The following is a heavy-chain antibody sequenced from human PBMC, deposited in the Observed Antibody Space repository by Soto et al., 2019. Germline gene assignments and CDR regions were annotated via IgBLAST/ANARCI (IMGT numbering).Heavy chain of an antibody. CDR1: GFTFSSYS. J-gene: IGHJ4*02. CDR2: ISSSSSTI. Sequence: GSLRLSCAASGFTFSSYSMNWVRQAPGKGLEWDSYISSSSSTIYYSDSVKGRFTISRDNAKNSLYLQMNSLRAEDTAVYYCARNLGIAVAGTIGVYYFDYWGQGTLVTVSS. D-gene: IGHD6-19*01. CDR3: ARNLGIAVAGTIGVYYFDY. V-gene: IGHV3-48*01.